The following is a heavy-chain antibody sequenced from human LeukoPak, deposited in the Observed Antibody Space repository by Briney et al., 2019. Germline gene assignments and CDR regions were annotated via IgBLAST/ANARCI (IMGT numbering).Heavy chain of an antibody. J-gene: IGHJ4*02. D-gene: IGHD6-19*01. CDR3: ARESAVAGTSFGY. CDR1: GGSISSSSYY. CDR2: IYYSGST. V-gene: IGHV4-39*07. Sequence: PSETLSLTCTVSGGSISSSSYYWGWIRQPPGKGLEWIGSIYYSGSTYYNPSLKSRVTISVDTSKNQFSLKLSSVTAADTAVYYCARESAVAGTSFGYWGQGTLVTVSS.